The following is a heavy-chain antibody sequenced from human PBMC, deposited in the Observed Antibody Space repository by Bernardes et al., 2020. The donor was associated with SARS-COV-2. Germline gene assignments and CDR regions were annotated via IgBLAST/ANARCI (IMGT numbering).Heavy chain of an antibody. Sequence: SETLSLTCAVSGYSISSVYYWGCILQPPGKGLEWIGSIYHSGSTYYNPSLKSRVTISVDTSKNQFSLKLSSVTAADTAVYYCARDPSLYGDYSFDAFDIWGQGTMVTVSS. CDR2: IYHSGST. CDR1: GYSISSVYY. J-gene: IGHJ3*02. CDR3: ARDPSLYGDYSFDAFDI. V-gene: IGHV4-38-2*02. D-gene: IGHD4-17*01.